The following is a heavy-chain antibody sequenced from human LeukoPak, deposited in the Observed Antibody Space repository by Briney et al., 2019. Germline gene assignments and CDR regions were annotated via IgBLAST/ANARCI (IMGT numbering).Heavy chain of an antibody. CDR3: AKEIRPNDH. CDR2: INHNGNVN. CDR1: GFTFSSYW. J-gene: IGHJ4*02. V-gene: IGHV3-7*03. D-gene: IGHD3-16*01. Sequence: PGGSLRLSCAASGFTFSSYWMNWARQAPGKGLEWVASINHNGNVNYYVDSVKGRFTISRDNSKKTLFLQMNSLRVDDTAIYYCAKEIRPNDHWGQGTLVIVSS.